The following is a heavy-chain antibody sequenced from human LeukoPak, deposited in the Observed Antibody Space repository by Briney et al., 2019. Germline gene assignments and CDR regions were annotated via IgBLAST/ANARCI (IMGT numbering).Heavy chain of an antibody. Sequence: GASVKVSCKASGYNFNSYGITWVRQAPGQGLEWMGWISAYNGNTNYAQKLQGRVTMTTDTSTSTAYMELRSLRSDDTAVYYCALGDKGGYWNYWGQGTLVTVSS. V-gene: IGHV1-18*01. D-gene: IGHD6-13*01. CDR3: ALGDKGGYWNY. CDR2: ISAYNGNT. CDR1: GYNFNSYG. J-gene: IGHJ4*02.